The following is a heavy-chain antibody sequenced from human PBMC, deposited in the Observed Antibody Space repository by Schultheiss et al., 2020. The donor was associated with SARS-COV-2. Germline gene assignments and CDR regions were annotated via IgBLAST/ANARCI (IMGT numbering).Heavy chain of an antibody. D-gene: IGHD4-23*01. J-gene: IGHJ4*02. CDR1: GFTFSSYG. CDR3: ARRGPDGGKGLGDY. V-gene: IGHV3-33*01. CDR2: IWYDGSNK. Sequence: GSLRLSCAASGFTFSSYGMHWVRQAPGKGLEWVAVIWYDGSNKYYADSVKGRFTISRDNSKNTLYLQMNSLRAEDTAVYYCARRGPDGGKGLGDYWGQGTLVTVSS.